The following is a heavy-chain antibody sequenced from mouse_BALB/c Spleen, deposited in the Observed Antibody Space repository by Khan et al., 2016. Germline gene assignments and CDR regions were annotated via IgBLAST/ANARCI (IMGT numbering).Heavy chain of an antibody. V-gene: IGHV1-9*01. Sequence: QVQLQQSGAELMKPGASVKISCKATGYTFSSYWIEWVKQRPGHGLEWIGEILPGSDSTNYNEKFKGKATFTADTSSNTADMQLSSLTSEDSAVYYCARVGDNWYFDVWGAGTTVTVSS. CDR2: ILPGSDST. CDR3: ARVGDNWYFDV. CDR1: GYTFSSYW. J-gene: IGHJ1*01. D-gene: IGHD1-1*02.